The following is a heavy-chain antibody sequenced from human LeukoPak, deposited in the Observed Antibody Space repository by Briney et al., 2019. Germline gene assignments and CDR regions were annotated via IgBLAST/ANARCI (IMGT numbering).Heavy chain of an antibody. CDR3: ARMRYSDY. CDR1: GFTFSNSW. Sequence: GGSLRLSCAASGFTFSNSWMTWVRQAPGKGLEWVANIKEDGSEKYSVDSVKGRFTISRDNAKNSLYLQMNSLRADDTAVYYCARMRYSDYWGQGTLVTVSS. J-gene: IGHJ4*02. CDR2: IKEDGSEK. D-gene: IGHD1-1*01. V-gene: IGHV3-7*01.